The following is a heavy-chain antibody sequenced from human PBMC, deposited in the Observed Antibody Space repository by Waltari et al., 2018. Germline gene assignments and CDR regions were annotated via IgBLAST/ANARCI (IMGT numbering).Heavy chain of an antibody. D-gene: IGHD6-13*01. CDR1: GFTVTSTY. Sequence: EVQLVETGGGLIQPGGSLRLSCAASGFTVTSTYLSWVRQPPGKGLGWVSIIFSGTRTYYADSVKGRFTISRDNSKNTLYLQMNSLRAEDTAVYYCARDHIAAPENYRGQGTLVTVSS. CDR2: IFSGTRT. J-gene: IGHJ4*02. V-gene: IGHV3-53*02. CDR3: ARDHIAAPENY.